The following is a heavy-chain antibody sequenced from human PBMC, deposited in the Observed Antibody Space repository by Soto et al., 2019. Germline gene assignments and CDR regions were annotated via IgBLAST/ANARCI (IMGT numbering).Heavy chain of an antibody. CDR3: FVVAGPREVDY. Sequence: PGGSLRLSCAASGFTFDDYTMHWVRQASGKGLEWVGRIRSKANSYATAYAASVKGRFTISRDDSKNTAYLQMNSLKTEDTAVYYCFVVAGPREVDYWGQGTLVTVSS. CDR1: GFTFDDYT. D-gene: IGHD6-19*01. V-gene: IGHV3-73*01. CDR2: IRSKANSYAT. J-gene: IGHJ4*02.